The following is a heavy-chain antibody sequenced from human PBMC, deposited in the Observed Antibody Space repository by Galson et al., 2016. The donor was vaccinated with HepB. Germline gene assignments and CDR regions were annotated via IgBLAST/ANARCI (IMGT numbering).Heavy chain of an antibody. V-gene: IGHV4-61*01. J-gene: IGHJ4*02. Sequence: SETLSLTCTVSGGSVSSGSYYWSWIRQPPGKGLEWIGYIYYSGSTNYNPSLKSRVTISVDTSKNQFSLKLSSVTAADTAVYYCATIRARGYSYGYVPGIPDYGGQGTLVTGSS. CDR1: GGSVSSGSYY. CDR2: IYYSGST. CDR3: ATIRARGYSYGYVPGIPDY. D-gene: IGHD5-18*01.